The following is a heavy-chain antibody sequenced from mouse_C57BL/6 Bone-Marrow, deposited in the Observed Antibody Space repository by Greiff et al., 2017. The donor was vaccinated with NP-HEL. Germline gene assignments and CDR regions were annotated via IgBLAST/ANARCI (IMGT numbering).Heavy chain of an antibody. D-gene: IGHD2-3*01. CDR3: AREVIYDGYYAYFDY. Sequence: QVQLQQPGAELVKPGASVKLSCKASGYNFTSYWMQWVKQRPGQGLEWIGEIDPSDSYTNYNQKFKGKATLTVDTSSSTAYMQLSSLTSEDSAVYYCAREVIYDGYYAYFDYWGQGTTLTVSS. CDR1: GYNFTSYW. CDR2: IDPSDSYT. J-gene: IGHJ2*01. V-gene: IGHV1-50*01.